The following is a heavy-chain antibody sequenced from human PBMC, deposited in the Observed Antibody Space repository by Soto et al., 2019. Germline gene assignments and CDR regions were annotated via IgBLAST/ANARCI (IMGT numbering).Heavy chain of an antibody. CDR3: TRDVQFQSFDS. CDR1: GFTFNNYA. Sequence: GGALRLSCAASGFTFNNYAMHWVRQAPGKGLVWVSRINDDGSSTRYADSVKGRFTMSRDNAQNTVHLQMNSLRAEDTGVYYCTRDVQFQSFDSWGQGTLVTVSS. D-gene: IGHD4-4*01. CDR2: INDDGSST. V-gene: IGHV3-74*01. J-gene: IGHJ4*02.